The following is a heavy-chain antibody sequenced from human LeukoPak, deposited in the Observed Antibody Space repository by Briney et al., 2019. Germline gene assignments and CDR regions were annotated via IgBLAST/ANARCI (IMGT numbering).Heavy chain of an antibody. CDR3: ATPAGPYGDYDY. D-gene: IGHD4-17*01. J-gene: IGHJ4*02. CDR2: INHSGNT. V-gene: IGHV4-34*01. Sequence: SETLSLTCAVSGGSFSGYYWSWIRQSPVKGLEWIGEINHSGNTNYNPSLRSRVSILVDTSKNQFSLNLRSMTAADTAVYYCATPAGPYGDYDYWGQGTLVTVSS. CDR1: GGSFSGYY.